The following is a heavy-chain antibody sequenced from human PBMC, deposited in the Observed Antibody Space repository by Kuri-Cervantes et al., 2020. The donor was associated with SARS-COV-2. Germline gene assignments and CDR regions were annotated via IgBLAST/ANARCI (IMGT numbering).Heavy chain of an antibody. CDR1: GYTFTGYY. CDR2: INPNSGGT. Sequence: ASVKVSCKASGYTFTGYYMLWVRQAPGQGLEWMGWINPNSGGTNYAQKFQGRVTMTRDTSISTAYMELSRLRSDDAAVYYCARDRVVLMVYAILGTWFDPWGQGTLVTVSS. D-gene: IGHD2-8*01. J-gene: IGHJ5*02. V-gene: IGHV1-2*02. CDR3: ARDRVVLMVYAILGTWFDP.